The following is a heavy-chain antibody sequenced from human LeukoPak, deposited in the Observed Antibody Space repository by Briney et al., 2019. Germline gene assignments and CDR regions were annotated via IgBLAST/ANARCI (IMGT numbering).Heavy chain of an antibody. V-gene: IGHV3-23*01. J-gene: IGHJ3*02. D-gene: IGHD5-24*01. CDR2: ISGRGVNT. CDR3: TKDRRDGFLGDAFDI. Sequence: GGSLRLSCAASGFTFSSYAMSWVRQAPGKGLEWVSVISGRGVNTYYADSVKGRFTISRDDSKNTLYLQMNSLRAEDTAIYYCTKDRRDGFLGDAFDIWGQGTMVTVSS. CDR1: GFTFSSYA.